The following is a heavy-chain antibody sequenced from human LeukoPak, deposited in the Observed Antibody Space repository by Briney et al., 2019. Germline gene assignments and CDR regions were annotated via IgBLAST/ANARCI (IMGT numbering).Heavy chain of an antibody. V-gene: IGHV4-38-2*01. CDR3: APSPHTMTPVRFDP. D-gene: IGHD3-3*01. J-gene: IGHJ5*02. Sequence: SETLSLTCAVSGISIISGYYWGWLGQRPGEGLEWIGSRYYSETTYYNPSLESRLSISIETSKNQFSPKQRPVTAAHTAVFLCAPSPHTMTPVRFDPWGERTLVSVPS. CDR1: GISIISGYY. CDR2: RYYSETT.